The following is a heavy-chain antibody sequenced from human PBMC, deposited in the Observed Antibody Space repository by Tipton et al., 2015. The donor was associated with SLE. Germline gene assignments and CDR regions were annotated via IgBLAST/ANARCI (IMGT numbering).Heavy chain of an antibody. CDR1: GGSISSYY. Sequence: TLSLTCTVSGGSISSYYWSWIRQPPGKGLEWIGYIYYSGSTNYNPSLKSRVTISVDTSKNQFSLKLSSVTAADTAVYYCARISSENYGGNSGDYWGQGTLVTVSS. J-gene: IGHJ4*02. D-gene: IGHD4-23*01. CDR3: ARISSENYGGNSGDY. V-gene: IGHV4-59*01. CDR2: IYYSGST.